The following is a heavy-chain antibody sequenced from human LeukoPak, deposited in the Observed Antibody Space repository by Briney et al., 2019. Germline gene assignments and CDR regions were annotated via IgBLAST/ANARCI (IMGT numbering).Heavy chain of an antibody. V-gene: IGHV3-30-3*02. Sequence: GGSLRLSCAASGFTFSSYAMHWVRQAPGKGLEWVAVISYDGSNKYYADSVKGRFTISRDNSKNTLYPQMNSLRAEDTAVYYCAKQAGKSTLPLYYFDYWGQGTLVTVSS. J-gene: IGHJ4*02. CDR1: GFTFSSYA. CDR2: ISYDGSNK. CDR3: AKQAGKSTLPLYYFDY.